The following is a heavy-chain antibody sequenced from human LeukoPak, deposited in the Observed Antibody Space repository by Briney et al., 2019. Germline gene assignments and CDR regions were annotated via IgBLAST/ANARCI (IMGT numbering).Heavy chain of an antibody. D-gene: IGHD3-3*01. Sequence: GASVKVSCKASGYTFTGYYMHWVRQAPGQGLEWMGWINPNSGGTNYAQKFQGRVTMTRDTSISTAYMELSRLRSDDTAVYYWARGVFGVVIKGYNWFDPWGQGTLVTVSS. CDR3: ARGVFGVVIKGYNWFDP. CDR1: GYTFTGYY. CDR2: INPNSGGT. J-gene: IGHJ5*02. V-gene: IGHV1-2*02.